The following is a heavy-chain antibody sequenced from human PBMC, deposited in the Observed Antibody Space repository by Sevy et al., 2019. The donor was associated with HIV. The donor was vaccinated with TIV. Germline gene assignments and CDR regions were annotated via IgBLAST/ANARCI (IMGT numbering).Heavy chain of an antibody. CDR1: GHTFSAYY. J-gene: IGHJ4*02. V-gene: IGHV1-2*02. CDR2: INRISRDT. Sequence: ASVKVSCKASGHTFSAYYTHWVRQAPGQGLEWMGWINRISRDTNLPQKFRGRVTMTSDTSITTTYLELSSLTSDDTAIYYCATPESPSRGGSCYDFDYWGQGTLVTVSS. CDR3: ATPESPSRGGSCYDFDY. D-gene: IGHD2-15*01.